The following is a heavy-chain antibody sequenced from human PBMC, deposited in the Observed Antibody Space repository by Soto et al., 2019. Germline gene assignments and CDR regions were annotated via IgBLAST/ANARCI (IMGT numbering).Heavy chain of an antibody. V-gene: IGHV4-59*01. Sequence: SETLSLTCTVSGGSISSNYWTWIRQPPGKGLEWIGYVYNSGSTNYNPSLKSRVTISVDLSKNQFSLRLSSVTTADTALYYCARTTAVPNTLRSRYFFDYWGQGTLVTVSS. CDR2: VYNSGST. CDR1: GGSISSNY. J-gene: IGHJ4*02. D-gene: IGHD4-17*01. CDR3: ARTTAVPNTLRSRYFFDY.